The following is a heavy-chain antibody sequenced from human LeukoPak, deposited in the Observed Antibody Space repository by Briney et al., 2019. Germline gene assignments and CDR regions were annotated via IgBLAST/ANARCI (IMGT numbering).Heavy chain of an antibody. CDR3: ARGDYTVLAGSPFDL. CDR1: GDAITSGDDY. V-gene: IGHV4-30-4*01. CDR2: ILFTGST. Sequence: KASQTLSLTCSVSGDAITSGDDYWNWIRQSPGKGLRWIGYILFTGSTYYNPSLGSRFTISLDAPKNQFSLRLNSVTAADTAVYYCARGDYTVLAGSPFDLWGRGTLVTVSS. D-gene: IGHD6-19*01. J-gene: IGHJ4*02.